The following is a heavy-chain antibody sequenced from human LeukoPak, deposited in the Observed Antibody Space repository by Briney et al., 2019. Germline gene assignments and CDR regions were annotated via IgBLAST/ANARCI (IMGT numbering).Heavy chain of an antibody. CDR2: ISSSSSYI. V-gene: IGHV3-21*04. J-gene: IGHJ4*02. CDR3: ARDDPYSGYDYDY. CDR1: GFTFSSYS. D-gene: IGHD5-12*01. Sequence: PGGSLRLSCAASGFTFSSYSVNWVRQAPGKGLEWVSSISSSSSYIYYADSVKGRFTISRDNAKNSLYLQMNSLRAEDTAFYYCARDDPYSGYDYDYWGRGVLVTVSS.